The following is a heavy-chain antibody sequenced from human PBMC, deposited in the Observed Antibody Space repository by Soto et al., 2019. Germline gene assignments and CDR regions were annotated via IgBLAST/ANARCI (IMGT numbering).Heavy chain of an antibody. D-gene: IGHD3-10*01. Sequence: QEQLVESGGGLVKPGGSLRLSCAASGFTFSDFYMGWIRQAPGKGPEWISYITSGGATDHADSVKGRFTISRDNAKNSLYLQMNRLRAEDTAVYYCARDLGRHYYAMDVWGQGTKVTVS. J-gene: IGHJ6*02. CDR3: ARDLGRHYYAMDV. CDR2: ITSGGAT. CDR1: GFTFSDFY. V-gene: IGHV3-11*01.